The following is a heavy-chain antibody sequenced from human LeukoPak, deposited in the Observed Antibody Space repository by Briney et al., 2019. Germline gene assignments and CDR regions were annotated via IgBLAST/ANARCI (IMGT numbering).Heavy chain of an antibody. CDR2: ISYSGANS. V-gene: IGHV3-23*01. Sequence: PGGSLRLSCAASGCTFSVSAVSSVRQALGEGLEWVSLISYSGANSSYTDSVRGRFTISRDNPKDTLLLQMNSLRAEDTAIYHCARDMQLSTRGLGTIVTVSS. CDR1: GCTFSVSA. D-gene: IGHD3-16*02. CDR3: ARDMQLST. J-gene: IGHJ3*01.